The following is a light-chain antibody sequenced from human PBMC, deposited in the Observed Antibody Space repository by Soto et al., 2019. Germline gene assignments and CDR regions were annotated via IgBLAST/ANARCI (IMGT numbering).Light chain of an antibody. CDR2: GAS. Sequence: EIVMTQSPATLSVSPGERATLSCRASQSVNSDLAWYQQKPGQAPRLLISGASTRATGIPARVSGSGSGTXXXXXXXXXXXXXXXVYYCQQYKNWPYTFGQGTKLEI. CDR3: QQYKNWPYT. CDR1: QSVNSD. V-gene: IGKV3-15*01. J-gene: IGKJ2*01.